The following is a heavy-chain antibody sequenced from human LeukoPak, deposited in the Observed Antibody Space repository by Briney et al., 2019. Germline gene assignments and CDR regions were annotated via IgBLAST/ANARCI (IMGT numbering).Heavy chain of an antibody. CDR3: AKTGTTGRFFGRDYDADY. CDR1: GFTFSSYA. J-gene: IGHJ4*02. CDR2: ISGSGGST. D-gene: IGHD3-16*01. Sequence: PGGSLRLSCPASGFTFSSYAMSWVRQAPGKGLEWVSAISGSGGSTYYADSVKGRFTISRDNSKNTLYLQMNSLRAEGTAVYYCAKTGTTGRFFGRDYDADYWGQGTLVTVSS. V-gene: IGHV3-23*01.